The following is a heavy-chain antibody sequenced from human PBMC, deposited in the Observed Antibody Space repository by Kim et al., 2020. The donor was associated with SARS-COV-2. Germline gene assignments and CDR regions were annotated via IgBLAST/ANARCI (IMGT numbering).Heavy chain of an antibody. CDR3: ARGYKYGD. J-gene: IGHJ4*02. Sequence: ASVKVSCKTSGYTFTDYRISWVRQAPGQGLEWVGWISAQTGDADYAPKLQGRVTMTTDTSTTTAYLKLSSLRSDDSAVYYCARGYKYGDWCQGTLVTVSS. D-gene: IGHD1-1*01. V-gene: IGHV1-18*01. CDR1: GYTFTDYR. CDR2: ISAQTGDA.